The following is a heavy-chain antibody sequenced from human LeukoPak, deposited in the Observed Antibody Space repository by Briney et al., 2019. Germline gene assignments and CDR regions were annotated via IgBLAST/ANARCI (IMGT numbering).Heavy chain of an antibody. J-gene: IGHJ6*02. CDR3: ASRGFYGSLDV. D-gene: IGHD3-10*01. CDR1: GFTFSHFS. V-gene: IGHV3-21*05. CDR2: ISGSSLHT. Sequence: GGSLRLSCAASGFTFSHFSMNWVRLAPGKGLEWVSYISGSSLHTNYADSVKGRFTISRDNAKKSLYLQMNSLRAEDTAVYYCASRGFYGSLDVWGQGTTVTVSS.